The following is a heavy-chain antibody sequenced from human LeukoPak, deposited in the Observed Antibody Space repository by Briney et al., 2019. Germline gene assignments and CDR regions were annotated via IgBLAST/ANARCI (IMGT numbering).Heavy chain of an antibody. CDR2: IYPNSGGT. CDR1: GYTFSSYY. CDR3: ARETTHYYFDY. Sequence: ASVKVSCKASGYTFSSYYIHWVRQAPGQGLEWMGWIYPNSGGTSYAQKFQGRVTMTRDTSINTAYMELSRLRSDDTAVYYCARETTHYYFDYWGQGTLVAVSS. V-gene: IGHV1-2*02. D-gene: IGHD4-17*01. J-gene: IGHJ4*02.